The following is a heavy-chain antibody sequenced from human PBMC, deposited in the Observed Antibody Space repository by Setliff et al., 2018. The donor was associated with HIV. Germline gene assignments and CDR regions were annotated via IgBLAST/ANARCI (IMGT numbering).Heavy chain of an antibody. CDR2: IYLGDSET. CDR3: AKNRGGGASGYYTPADS. V-gene: IGHV5-51*01. D-gene: IGHD3-3*01. Sequence: PGESLKISCKASGYSFTSYHIGWVRQMPGKGLEWMGIIYLGDSETKYSPSFQGQVTISADKSINTAYLQWSSLTASDSAMYFCAKNRGGGASGYYTPADSWGQGTLVTVSS. J-gene: IGHJ4*02. CDR1: GYSFTSYH.